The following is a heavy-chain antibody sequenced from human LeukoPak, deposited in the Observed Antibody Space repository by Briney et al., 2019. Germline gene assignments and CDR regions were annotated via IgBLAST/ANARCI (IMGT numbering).Heavy chain of an antibody. J-gene: IGHJ6*02. D-gene: IGHD2-15*01. CDR2: VSSSGSTI. CDR1: GFTFSSYE. CDR3: ARDLAPSYYGMDV. Sequence: SGGSLRLFCAASGFTFSSYEMNWVRQAPGKGLEWVSYVSSSGSTIYYADSVKGRFTISRDNAKNSLYLQMNSLRAEDTAVYYCARDLAPSYYGMDVWGQGTPVTVSS. V-gene: IGHV3-48*03.